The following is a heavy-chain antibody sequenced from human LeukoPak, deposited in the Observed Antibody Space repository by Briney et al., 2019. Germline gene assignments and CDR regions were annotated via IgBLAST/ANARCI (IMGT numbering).Heavy chain of an antibody. V-gene: IGHV1-46*01. Sequence: SVKPSCKPSGYTFTSYYIHWVRHPPGQGLEWMGIINTSGDRTTYAQKFQGGATMTRNRSTSTVYMELSSLRAEDTAVYYCARDSGSYYVGYWGQGTLVTVSS. CDR3: ARDSGSYYVGY. J-gene: IGHJ4*02. D-gene: IGHD1-26*01. CDR2: INTSGDRT. CDR1: GYTFTSYY.